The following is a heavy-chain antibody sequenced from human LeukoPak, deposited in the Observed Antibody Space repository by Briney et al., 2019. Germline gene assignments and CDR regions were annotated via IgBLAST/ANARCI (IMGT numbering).Heavy chain of an antibody. CDR2: IYYSGST. CDR1: GGSISSYY. V-gene: IGHV4-59*12. Sequence: PSETLSLTCTVSGGSISSYYWSWIRQPPGKGLEWIGYIYYSGSTYYNPSLKSRVTISVDTSKNQFSLKLSSVTAADTAVYYCARDSGYSGYDLGWYYGMDVWGQGTTVTVSS. J-gene: IGHJ6*02. D-gene: IGHD5-12*01. CDR3: ARDSGYSGYDLGWYYGMDV.